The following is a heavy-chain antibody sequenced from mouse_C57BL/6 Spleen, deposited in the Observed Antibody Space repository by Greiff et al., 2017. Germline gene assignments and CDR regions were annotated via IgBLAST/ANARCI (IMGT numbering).Heavy chain of an antibody. CDR1: GYTFTDYY. CDR2: IYPGSGNT. D-gene: IGHD6-2*01. Sequence: AQLQQSGAELVRPGASVKLSCKASGYTFTDYYINWVKQRPGQGLEWIARIYPGSGNTYYNEKFKGKATLTAEKSSSTAYMQLSSLTSEDSAVYFCARSLWDSYFDVWGTGTTVTVSS. CDR3: ARSLWDSYFDV. V-gene: IGHV1-76*01. J-gene: IGHJ1*03.